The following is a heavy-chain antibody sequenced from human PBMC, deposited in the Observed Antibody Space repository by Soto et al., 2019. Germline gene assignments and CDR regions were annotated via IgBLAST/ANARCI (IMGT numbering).Heavy chain of an antibody. CDR2: IYYSGST. V-gene: IGHV4-39*01. D-gene: IGHD1-26*01. CDR3: ARHVGATAQYYFDY. Sequence: SETLSLTCTVSGGSISSSSYYWGWIRQPPGKGLEWIGSIYYSGSTYYNPSLKSRVTISVDTSKNQFSLKLSSVTAADTAVYYCARHVGATAQYYFDYWGQGTLVTVSS. CDR1: GGSISSSSYY. J-gene: IGHJ4*02.